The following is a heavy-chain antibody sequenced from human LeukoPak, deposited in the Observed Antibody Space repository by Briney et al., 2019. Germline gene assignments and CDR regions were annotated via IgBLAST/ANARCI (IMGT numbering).Heavy chain of an antibody. J-gene: IGHJ3*02. Sequence: GASVKVSCKASGYTFTSYGISWVRQAPGQGVEWMGWISAYNGDTNYAQKPQGRVTMTTDTSTSTAYMELRSLRSDDTAVYYCARGGPAPHRITLIVVASSTDAFDIWGQGTMVTVSS. CDR1: GYTFTSYG. CDR3: ARGGPAPHRITLIVVASSTDAFDI. V-gene: IGHV1-18*01. D-gene: IGHD3-22*01. CDR2: ISAYNGDT.